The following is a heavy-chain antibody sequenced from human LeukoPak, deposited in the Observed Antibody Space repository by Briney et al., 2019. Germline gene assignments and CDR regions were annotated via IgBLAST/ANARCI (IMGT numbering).Heavy chain of an antibody. D-gene: IGHD5-18*01. CDR1: GGSFSDYY. V-gene: IGHV4-34*01. CDR3: VRVGYRYVINDWSRTGLGAYPTKYYYHMDV. CDR2: IDPSGST. Sequence: PSETLSLTCAVYGGSFSDYYWGWIRQPPGKGLEWIGEIDPSGSTNYSPPLKSRVTISVDTSKNQFSLKLSSVAAADTAVYFCVRVGYRYVINDWSRTGLGAYPTKYYYHMDVWDKGATVTVSS. J-gene: IGHJ6*03.